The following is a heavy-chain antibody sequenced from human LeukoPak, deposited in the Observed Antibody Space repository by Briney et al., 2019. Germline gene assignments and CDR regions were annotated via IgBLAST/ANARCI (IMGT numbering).Heavy chain of an antibody. J-gene: IGHJ4*02. D-gene: IGHD6-6*01. CDR2: IIPIFGTA. V-gene: IGHV1-69*13. Sequence: SAKVSCKASGGTFSSYAISWVRQAPGQGLEWMGGIIPIFGTANYAQKFQGRVTITADESTSTAYMELSSLRSEDTAVYYCAREGIAARRRPFDYWGQGTLVTVSS. CDR1: GGTFSSYA. CDR3: AREGIAARRRPFDY.